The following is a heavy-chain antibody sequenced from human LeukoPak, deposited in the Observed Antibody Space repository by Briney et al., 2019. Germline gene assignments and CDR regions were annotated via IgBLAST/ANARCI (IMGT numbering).Heavy chain of an antibody. CDR2: ISGSDGST. CDR3: AKDQSSGWYGN. J-gene: IGHJ4*02. D-gene: IGHD6-19*01. CDR1: GFTFSSYA. Sequence: GGSLRLSCAASGFTFSSYAMSWVRQAPGKGLEWVSAISGSDGSTYYADSVKGRFTISRDNSKNTLYLQMNGLRAEDTAVYYCAKDQSSGWYGNWGQGTLVTVSS. V-gene: IGHV3-23*01.